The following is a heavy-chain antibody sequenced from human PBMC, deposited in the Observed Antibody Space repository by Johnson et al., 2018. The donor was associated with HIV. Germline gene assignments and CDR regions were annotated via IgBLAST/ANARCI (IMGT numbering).Heavy chain of an antibody. CDR2: IHWSGGCT. D-gene: IGHD6-13*01. Sequence: VQLVESGGGVVRPGGSLILSCAASGFTFDDYGMSWVRQAPGQGLEWVSGIHWSGGCTAYADSVQGLFTISRDNAKNSLYLQMNSQRAEDTALYYCARVAAAAGRMTDAFDIWGQGTMVSVSS. V-gene: IGHV3-20*04. CDR3: ARVAAAAGRMTDAFDI. J-gene: IGHJ3*02. CDR1: GFTFDDYG.